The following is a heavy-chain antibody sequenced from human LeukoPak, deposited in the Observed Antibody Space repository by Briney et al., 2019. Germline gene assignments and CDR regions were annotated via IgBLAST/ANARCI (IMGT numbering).Heavy chain of an antibody. CDR2: INPSSGST. Sequence: GASVKVSCKASGYTFTSYYMHWVRQAPGQGLEWMGIINPSSGSTSYAQKFQGRVTMTRDTSTSTVYMELSSLRSEDTAVYYCALIIGGLPTFDYWGQGTLVTVSS. D-gene: IGHD2/OR15-2a*01. CDR3: ALIIGGLPTFDY. V-gene: IGHV1-46*01. J-gene: IGHJ4*02. CDR1: GYTFTSYY.